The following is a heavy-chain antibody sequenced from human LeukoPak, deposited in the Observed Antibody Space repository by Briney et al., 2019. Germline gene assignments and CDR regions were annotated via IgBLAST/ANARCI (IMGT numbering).Heavy chain of an antibody. CDR2: INPMFGTA. Sequence: SVKVSCKASGDTFSNYAINWVRQAPGQGLEWMGGINPMFGTANYAQKVQGRVTITTDESTSRSYMELSSLRSDDTAVFFCARAPYSYSDITGQHRGPFDYWGQGTLVTVSS. J-gene: IGHJ4*02. D-gene: IGHD3-22*01. V-gene: IGHV1-69*05. CDR3: ARAPYSYSDITGQHRGPFDY. CDR1: GDTFSNYA.